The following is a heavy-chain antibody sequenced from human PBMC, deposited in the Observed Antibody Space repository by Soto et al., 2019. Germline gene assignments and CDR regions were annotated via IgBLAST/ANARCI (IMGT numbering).Heavy chain of an antibody. CDR2: TSYDGKSK. J-gene: IGHJ4*02. D-gene: IGHD5-18*01. CDR1: GFTFSGHD. CDR3: LRARGYICAKGVDY. Sequence: QVQLVESGGGVVQPGKSLRLSCAASGFTFSGHDMHWFRQAPGKGLEWVALTSYDGKSKYYADSLKGRFTISRDNSNNTLHLQINSLRHEDADVAYCLRARGYICAKGVDYWGQGTIVTVSS. V-gene: IGHV3-30*03.